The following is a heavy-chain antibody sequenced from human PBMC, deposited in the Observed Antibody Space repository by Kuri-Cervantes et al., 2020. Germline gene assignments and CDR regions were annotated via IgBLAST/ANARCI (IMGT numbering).Heavy chain of an antibody. CDR3: ARLSSNAGKDH. Sequence: GESLKISCAASGFTFSSSWMHWVRQAPGKGLVWVSRISSDGSSFSHADSMKGRFTISRDNAKNMLYLQMNSLRADDTAVYYCARLSSNAGKDHWGPGALVTVSS. V-gene: IGHV3-74*01. CDR2: ISSDGSSF. J-gene: IGHJ4*02. D-gene: IGHD2-2*01. CDR1: GFTFSSSW.